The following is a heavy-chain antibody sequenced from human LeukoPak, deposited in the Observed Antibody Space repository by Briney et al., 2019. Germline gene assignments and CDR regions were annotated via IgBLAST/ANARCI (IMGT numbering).Heavy chain of an antibody. CDR1: GGSFSGYY. CDR3: ARLGYSSKSQH. D-gene: IGHD6-13*01. J-gene: IGHJ1*01. CDR2: ISHSGST. V-gene: IGHV4-34*01. Sequence: SETLSLTCAVYGGSFSGYYWSWIRQPPGKGLEWIGEISHSGSTNYNPSLKSRVTISVDTSKNQLYLKLSSVTAADTAVYYCARLGYSSKSQHWGQGTLVTVSS.